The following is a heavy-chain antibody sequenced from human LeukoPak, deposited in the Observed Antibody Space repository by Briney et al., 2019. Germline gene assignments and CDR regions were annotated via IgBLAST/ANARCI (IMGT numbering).Heavy chain of an antibody. D-gene: IGHD6-6*01. J-gene: IGHJ6*02. V-gene: IGHV4-34*01. Sequence: SETLSLTCAVYGGSFSGYYWSWIRQPPGKGLEWIGEINHSGSTNYNPSLKSRVTISVDTSKNQFSLKLSSVTAADTAVYYCARLVSSLYYYYYYVMDVWGQGTTVTVSS. CDR2: INHSGST. CDR3: ARLVSSLYYYYYYVMDV. CDR1: GGSFSGYY.